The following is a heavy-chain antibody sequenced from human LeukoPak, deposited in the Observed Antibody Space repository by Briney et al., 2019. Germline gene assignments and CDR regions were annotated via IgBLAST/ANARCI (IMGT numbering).Heavy chain of an antibody. CDR3: ARQLDYYDKRDY. V-gene: IGHV5-10-1*01. Sequence: KSGESLKMSCKGSGYSFTNYGISWVRQMPGKGLEWMGRIDPSDSYSNYGPSFQGHVTISADRSISTAYLQWRSLKASDTAMYYCARQLDYYDKRDYWGQGTLVTVAS. D-gene: IGHD3-22*01. CDR2: IDPSDSYS. CDR1: GYSFTNYG. J-gene: IGHJ4*02.